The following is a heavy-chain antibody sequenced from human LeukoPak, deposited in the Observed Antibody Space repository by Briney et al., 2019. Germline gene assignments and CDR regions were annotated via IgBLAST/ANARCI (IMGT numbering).Heavy chain of an antibody. CDR2: INHSGST. D-gene: IGHD3-3*01. J-gene: IGHJ5*02. CDR3: ARGEYYDFWSGNSNWFDP. Sequence: SETLSLTCAVYGGSFSGYYWSWNRQPPGKGLEWIGEINHSGSTNYNPSLKSRVTISVDTSKNQFSLKLSSVTAADTAVYYCARGEYYDFWSGNSNWFDPWGQGTLVTVSS. CDR1: GGSFSGYY. V-gene: IGHV4-34*01.